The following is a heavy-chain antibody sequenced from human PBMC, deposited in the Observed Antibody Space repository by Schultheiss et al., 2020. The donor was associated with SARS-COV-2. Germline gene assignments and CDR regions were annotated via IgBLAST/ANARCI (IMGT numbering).Heavy chain of an antibody. CDR2: RSSSSSYI. D-gene: IGHD2-2*02. V-gene: IGHV3-21*01. J-gene: IGHJ6*02. CDR1: GFTFSSYA. Sequence: GGSLRLSCAASGFTFSSYAMSWVRQAPGKGLEWVSSRSSSSSYIYYADSVKGRFTISRDNAKNSLYLQMNSLRAEDTAVYYCARGPVVVPAAIVLYTQRYGIDVCGQGTTLTVSS. CDR3: ARGPVVVPAAIVLYTQRYGIDV.